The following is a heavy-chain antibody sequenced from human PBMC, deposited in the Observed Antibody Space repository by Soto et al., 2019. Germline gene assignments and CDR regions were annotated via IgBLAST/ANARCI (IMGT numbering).Heavy chain of an antibody. V-gene: IGHV3-23*01. CDR2: ISGSGGST. CDR1: GFTFSNYA. J-gene: IGHJ6*02. Sequence: PGGSLRLSCAASGFTFSNYAMSWVRQAPGKGLEWVSTISGSGGSTYYADSVKGRFTISRDNSKNTLYLQMNSLRAEDTAVYYCAKGQAYYYYYGMDVWGQGTTVTVSS. CDR3: AKGQAYYYYYGMDV.